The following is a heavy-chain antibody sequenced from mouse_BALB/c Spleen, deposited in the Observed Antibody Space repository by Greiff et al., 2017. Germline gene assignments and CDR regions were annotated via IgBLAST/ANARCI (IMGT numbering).Heavy chain of an antibody. V-gene: IGHV2-6-7*01. CDR2: IWGDGST. Sequence: VKLVESGPGLVAPSQSLSITCTVSGFSLTGYGVNWVRQPPGKGLEWLGMIWGDGSTDYNSALKSRLSISKDNSKSQVFLKMNSLQTDDTARYYCARIHYYGPGYFDVWGAGTTVTVSS. CDR3: ARIHYYGPGYFDV. CDR1: GFSLTGYG. J-gene: IGHJ1*01. D-gene: IGHD1-2*01.